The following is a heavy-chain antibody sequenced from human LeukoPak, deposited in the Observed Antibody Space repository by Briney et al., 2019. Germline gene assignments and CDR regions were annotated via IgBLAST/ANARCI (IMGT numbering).Heavy chain of an antibody. Sequence: SETLSLTCTVSGGSISSYYWSWIRQPPGKGLEWIGYIYYSGSTNYNPSLKSRVTISVDTSKNQFSLKLSSVTAADTAVYYCARGGGWLQQRGEPTWFDPWGQGTLVTVSS. CDR3: ARGGGWLQQRGEPTWFDP. D-gene: IGHD5-24*01. V-gene: IGHV4-59*01. CDR1: GGSISSYY. J-gene: IGHJ5*02. CDR2: IYYSGST.